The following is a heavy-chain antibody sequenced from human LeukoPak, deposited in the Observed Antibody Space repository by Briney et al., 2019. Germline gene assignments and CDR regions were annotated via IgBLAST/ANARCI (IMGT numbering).Heavy chain of an antibody. CDR1: GGSISSSSYY. Sequence: PSETLSLTCTVSGGSISSSSYYWGWIRQPPGKGLEWIGSIYYSGSTYYNPSLKSRVTISVDTSKNQFSLKLSSVTAADTAVYYCARHDWASVPAAMVAYYMDVWGKGTTVTVSS. CDR2: IYYSGST. D-gene: IGHD2-2*01. V-gene: IGHV4-39*01. CDR3: ARHDWASVPAAMVAYYMDV. J-gene: IGHJ6*03.